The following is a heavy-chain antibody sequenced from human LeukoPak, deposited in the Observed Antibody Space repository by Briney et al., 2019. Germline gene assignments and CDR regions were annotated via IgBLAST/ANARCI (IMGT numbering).Heavy chain of an antibody. D-gene: IGHD7-27*01. J-gene: IGHJ4*02. V-gene: IGHV4-38-2*02. CDR1: GYSISSAYY. CDR3: ARGFRGDNFDY. CDR2: MYHSGST. Sequence: SETLSLTCSVSGYSISSAYYWGWIRQPPGKGLEWIGTMYHSGSTNYNPSPKSRVTISVDTSKNQFSLKLSSVTAADTAVYFCARGFRGDNFDYWGQGTLVTVSS.